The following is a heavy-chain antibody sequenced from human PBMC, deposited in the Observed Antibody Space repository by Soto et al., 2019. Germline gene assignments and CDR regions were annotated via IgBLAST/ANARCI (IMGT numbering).Heavy chain of an antibody. CDR3: ARESYRGFNWFDP. CDR2: ISYDGSNK. J-gene: IGHJ5*02. V-gene: IGHV3-30-3*01. CDR1: GFTFSSYA. D-gene: IGHD3-16*02. Sequence: QVQLVESGGGVVQPGRSLRLSCAASGFTFSSYAMHWVRQAPGKGLEWVAVISYDGSNKYYADSVKGRFTISRDNSKNTLYLQMNSLRAEDTAVYYCARESYRGFNWFDPWGQGTLVTVSS.